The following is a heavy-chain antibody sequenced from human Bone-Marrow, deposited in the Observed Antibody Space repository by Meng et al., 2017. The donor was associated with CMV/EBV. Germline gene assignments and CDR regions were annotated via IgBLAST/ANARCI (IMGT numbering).Heavy chain of an antibody. D-gene: IGHD5/OR15-5a*01. CDR1: GFTFSDHY. CDR2: ISSSGNNV. Sequence: GESLKISCAASGFTFSDHYMGWIRQAPGKGLEWVSYISSSGNNVYYTDSVKGRFTISRDNAKNSLYLQMNSLRAEDTAVYSCGREISVAMGWIDYWGLGTLVTVSS. CDR3: GREISVAMGWIDY. J-gene: IGHJ4*02. V-gene: IGHV3-11*01.